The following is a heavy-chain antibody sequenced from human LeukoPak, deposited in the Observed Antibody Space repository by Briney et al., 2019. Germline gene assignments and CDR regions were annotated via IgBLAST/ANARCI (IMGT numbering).Heavy chain of an antibody. Sequence: ASVKVSCKASGYTFTSYYMHWVRQAPGQGLEWMGIINPSGGSTSYAQKFQGRVTMTRDTSTSTVYMELSSLRSEDTAVYYCARDVELGYSYGDPDYWGQGTLVTVSS. CDR3: ARDVELGYSYGDPDY. V-gene: IGHV1-46*01. D-gene: IGHD5-18*01. J-gene: IGHJ4*02. CDR1: GYTFTSYY. CDR2: INPSGGST.